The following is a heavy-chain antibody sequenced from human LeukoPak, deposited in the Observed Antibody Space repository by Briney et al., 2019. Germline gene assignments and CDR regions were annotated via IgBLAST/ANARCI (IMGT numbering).Heavy chain of an antibody. Sequence: SETLSLTCAVYGGSFSGYYWSWIRQPPGKGLEWIGEINHSGSTNYSPSLKSRVTISVDTSKNQFSLKLSSVTAADTAVYYCARYVGATMFYFDYWGQGMLVTVSS. CDR2: INHSGST. J-gene: IGHJ4*02. V-gene: IGHV4-34*01. CDR1: GGSFSGYY. CDR3: ARYVGATMFYFDY. D-gene: IGHD1-26*01.